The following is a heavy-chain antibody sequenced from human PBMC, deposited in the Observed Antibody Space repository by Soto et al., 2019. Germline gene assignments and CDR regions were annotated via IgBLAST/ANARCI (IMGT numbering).Heavy chain of an antibody. D-gene: IGHD1-1*01. V-gene: IGHV4-34*01. CDR1: GGSFSGYY. Sequence: PSETLSLTCAVYGGSFSGYYWSWIRQPPGKGLEWIGEINHSGSTNYNPSLKSRVTISVDTSKNQFSLKLSSVTAADTAVYYCARVMNGRYYYYYMDVWGKGTTVTVSS. CDR2: INHSGST. J-gene: IGHJ6*03. CDR3: ARVMNGRYYYYYMDV.